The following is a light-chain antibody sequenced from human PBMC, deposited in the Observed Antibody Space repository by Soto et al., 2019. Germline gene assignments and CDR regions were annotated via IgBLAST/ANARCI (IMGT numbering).Light chain of an antibody. V-gene: IGLV2-23*02. CDR3: SSYAGSTTYV. J-gene: IGLJ1*01. CDR1: SSDVGSYDL. Sequence: QSVLTQPASVSGSPGQSITISCTGTSSDVGSYDLVSWYQQHPVKAPKVMIYDVRKRPSGVSNRFSGSKSGNTASLTISGLQAGDEADYYCSSYAGSTTYVFGIGNKVTVL. CDR2: DVR.